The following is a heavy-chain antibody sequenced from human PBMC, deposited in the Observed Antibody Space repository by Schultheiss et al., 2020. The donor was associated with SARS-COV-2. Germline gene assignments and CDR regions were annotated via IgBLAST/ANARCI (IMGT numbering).Heavy chain of an antibody. D-gene: IGHD6-19*01. J-gene: IGHJ6*02. CDR1: GFTFSSYG. CDR2: ISYDGSNK. V-gene: IGHV3-30*03. Sequence: GECLKISCAASGFTFSSYGMHWVRQAPGKGLEWVAVISYDGSNKYYADSVKGRFTISRDNSKNTLYLQMNSLRAEDTAVYYCARDERDSSGWNLYFYGMDVWGQGTTVTVSS. CDR3: ARDERDSSGWNLYFYGMDV.